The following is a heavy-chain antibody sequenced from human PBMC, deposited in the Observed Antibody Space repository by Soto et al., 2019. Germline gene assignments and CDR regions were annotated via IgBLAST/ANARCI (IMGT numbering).Heavy chain of an antibody. Sequence: SETLSLTCTVSGVSISSGDYYWSWIRQPPGKGLEWIGYIYYSGSTYYNPSLKSRVTISVDTSKNQFSLKLSSVTAADTAVYYCASLYYYDSSGYSFDYWGQGTLVTVSS. CDR3: ASLYYYDSSGYSFDY. J-gene: IGHJ4*02. CDR2: IYYSGST. CDR1: GVSISSGDYY. V-gene: IGHV4-30-4*01. D-gene: IGHD3-22*01.